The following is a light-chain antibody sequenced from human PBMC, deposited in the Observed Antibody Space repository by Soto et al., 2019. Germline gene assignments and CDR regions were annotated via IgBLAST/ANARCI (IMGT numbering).Light chain of an antibody. CDR2: GAS. Sequence: EIVLKQSPGTLSLSPGERATLSCRASQSVSSSYLAWYQQKPGQAPRLLIYGASSRATGIPDRFSGSGSGTDFTLTISRLEPVDFAVYYCQQYGSSPYTFGQWTKLEIK. J-gene: IGKJ2*01. CDR3: QQYGSSPYT. V-gene: IGKV3-20*01. CDR1: QSVSSSY.